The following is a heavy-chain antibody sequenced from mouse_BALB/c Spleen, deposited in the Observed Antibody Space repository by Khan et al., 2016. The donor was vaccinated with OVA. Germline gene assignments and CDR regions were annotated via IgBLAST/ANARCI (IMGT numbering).Heavy chain of an antibody. CDR1: GFSLTNYG. CDR2: IWSDGST. CDR3: ARQPYYHYNIMDY. J-gene: IGHJ4*01. V-gene: IGHV2-6-1*01. D-gene: IGHD2-10*01. Sequence: VQLQQSGPGLVAPSQSLSITCTISGFSLTNYGVHWVRQPPGKGLEWLVVIWSDGSTTYHSALKSRLTIRKDNSKSQVFLKMNSLQTDDTAMYFCARQPYYHYNIMDYWGQGTSVTVSS.